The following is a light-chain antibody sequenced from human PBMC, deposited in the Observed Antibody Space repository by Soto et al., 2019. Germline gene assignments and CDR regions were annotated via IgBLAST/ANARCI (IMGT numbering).Light chain of an antibody. Sequence: EVVLTQSPGTLYLSPGERATLSCRASQAVSSILLAWYQQKPGQAPRLLIYGASSRATGIPDRFSGSGSGTDFTLTVSRLEPEDVAVYYCQQHGTASIFGGGTKLEIK. CDR1: QAVSSIL. CDR2: GAS. V-gene: IGKV3-20*01. CDR3: QQHGTASI. J-gene: IGKJ4*01.